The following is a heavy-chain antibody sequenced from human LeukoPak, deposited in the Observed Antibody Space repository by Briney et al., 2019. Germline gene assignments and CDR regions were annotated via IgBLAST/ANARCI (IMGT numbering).Heavy chain of an antibody. V-gene: IGHV3-30*02. Sequence: GGSLRLSCAASGFTFRSYGMHWVRQAPGKGLEWVAFTRYDGNNKYYADSVKGRFTISRDNSKNTVYLQMNSLRAEDTAVYDCAKDPTHFRVWDDYDNTRLNYWGQGTLVTVSS. D-gene: IGHD3-22*01. CDR2: TRYDGNNK. J-gene: IGHJ4*02. CDR1: GFTFRSYG. CDR3: AKDPTHFRVWDDYDNTRLNY.